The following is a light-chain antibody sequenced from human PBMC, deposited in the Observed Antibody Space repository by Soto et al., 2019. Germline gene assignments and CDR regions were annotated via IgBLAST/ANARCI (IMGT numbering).Light chain of an antibody. CDR2: IAS. Sequence: DIQMTQSPSSVSASVGDRVTITCRASQDISNWLAWYQQKPGKVPKLLIYIASSLQSGVPSRFSGSGSGTDFTLTISSLQPEDFATYYCQQANSFLGLTFGGGTKVEIK. CDR1: QDISNW. J-gene: IGKJ4*01. CDR3: QQANSFLGLT. V-gene: IGKV1-12*01.